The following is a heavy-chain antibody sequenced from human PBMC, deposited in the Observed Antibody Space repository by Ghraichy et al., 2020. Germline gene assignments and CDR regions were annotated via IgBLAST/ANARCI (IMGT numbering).Heavy chain of an antibody. D-gene: IGHD3-22*01. V-gene: IGHV4-39*01. CDR3: AGRHYYDSSGYDYGDY. CDR2: IYYSDST. CDR1: GVSISSSSYS. Sequence: SETLSLTCTVSGVSISSSSYSWGWIRQPPGKGLEWFGSIYYSDSTYYNPYLKSRVTISVDTSKNQFSLKLSSVTAADTAGYYCAGRHYYDSSGYDYGDYWGPKSLLTVSS. J-gene: IGHJ4*02.